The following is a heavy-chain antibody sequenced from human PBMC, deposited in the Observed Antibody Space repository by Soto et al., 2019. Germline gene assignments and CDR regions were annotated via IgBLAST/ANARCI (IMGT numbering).Heavy chain of an antibody. CDR2: ISSSSSYI. Sequence: EVQLVESGGGLVKPGGSLRLSCAASGFTFSSYSMNWVRQAPGKGLEWVSSISSSSSYIYCADSVKGRFTISRDNAKNSLYLQMNSLRAEDTAVYYCARVGYGDYALDYWGQGTLVTVSS. CDR3: ARVGYGDYALDY. CDR1: GFTFSSYS. D-gene: IGHD4-17*01. V-gene: IGHV3-21*01. J-gene: IGHJ4*02.